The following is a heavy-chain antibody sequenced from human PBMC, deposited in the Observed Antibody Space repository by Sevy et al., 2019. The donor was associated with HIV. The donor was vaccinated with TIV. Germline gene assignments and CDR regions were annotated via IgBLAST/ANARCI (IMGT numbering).Heavy chain of an antibody. V-gene: IGHV1-58*01. CDR3: AADPLGSSGSYFDY. CDR1: GFTFSSSA. J-gene: IGHJ4*02. Sequence: ASVKVSCKASGFTFSSSAVQWVRQARGQRLEGIGWIVVGSDNRNYAQKFQERVTITRDMSTSTVYMELSSLRSEDTAVYYCAADPLGSSGSYFDYWGQGTLVTVSS. D-gene: IGHD3-22*01. CDR2: IVVGSDNR.